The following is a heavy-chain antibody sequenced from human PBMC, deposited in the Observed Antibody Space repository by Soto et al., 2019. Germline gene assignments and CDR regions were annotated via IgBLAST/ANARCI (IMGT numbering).Heavy chain of an antibody. J-gene: IGHJ4*02. CDR3: ARQGYCSNTACYTVDY. CDR2: IYPGDSNT. CDR1: GFTFSTYT. D-gene: IGHD2-2*02. Sequence: GGSLRLSCEAFGFTFSTYTMNWVRQMPGKGLEWMGIIYPGDSNTRYSPSFQGQVTISADKSISTAYLQWSSLKASDTAMYFCARQGYCSNTACYTVDYWGQGTLVTVSS. V-gene: IGHV5-51*01.